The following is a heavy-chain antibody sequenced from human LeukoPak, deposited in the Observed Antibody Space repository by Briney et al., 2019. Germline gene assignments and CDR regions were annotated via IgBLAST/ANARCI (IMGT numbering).Heavy chain of an antibody. D-gene: IGHD6-13*01. J-gene: IGHJ4*02. Sequence: GGSLRLSCAASGFTFSSYGMPWVRQAPGKGLEWVAVIWYDGSNKYYADSVKGRFTISRDNSKNTLYLQMNSLRAEDTAVYYCARSGYSSSWLTDYWGQGTLVTVSS. CDR2: IWYDGSNK. CDR3: ARSGYSSSWLTDY. V-gene: IGHV3-33*01. CDR1: GFTFSSYG.